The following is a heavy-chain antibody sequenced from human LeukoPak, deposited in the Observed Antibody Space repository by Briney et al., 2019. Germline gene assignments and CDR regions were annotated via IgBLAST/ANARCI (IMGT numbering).Heavy chain of an antibody. CDR1: GYTFTSYD. D-gene: IGHD2-2*01. Sequence: ASVKVSCKASGYTFTSYDINWVRQATGQGLEWMGWMNPNSGNTGYAQKFQGRVTMTRNTSISTAYMELSSLRSDDTAVYYCARDVGEYCSSTNCYASHYWGQGTLVPSPQ. CDR2: MNPNSGNT. J-gene: IGHJ4*02. CDR3: ARDVGEYCSSTNCYASHY. V-gene: IGHV1-8*01.